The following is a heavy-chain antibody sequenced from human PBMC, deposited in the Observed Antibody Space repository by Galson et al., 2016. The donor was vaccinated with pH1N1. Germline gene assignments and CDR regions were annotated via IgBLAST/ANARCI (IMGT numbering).Heavy chain of an antibody. CDR2: IIPILNIT. CDR1: GGTFGSYG. Sequence: SVKVSCKASGGTFGSYGINWVRQAPGQGLEWMGGIIPILNITKYAQNFQGRVTITADELTTTAYMELTSLRSDDTAMYFCAREDYYDTDLSDWYFDLWGRGTLLTVSS. D-gene: IGHD3-22*01. V-gene: IGHV1-69*13. J-gene: IGHJ2*01. CDR3: AREDYYDTDLSDWYFDL.